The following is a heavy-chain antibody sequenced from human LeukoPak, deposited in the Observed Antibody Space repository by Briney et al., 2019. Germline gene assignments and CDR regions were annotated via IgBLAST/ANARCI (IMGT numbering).Heavy chain of an antibody. CDR1: GFTFSSYA. CDR3: AKDPSRLPYFDY. CDR2: ISGGGGST. J-gene: IGHJ4*02. Sequence: PGGSLRLSCAASGFTFSSYAMSWVRQAPGKGLEWVSAISGGGGSTYYADSVKGRFTISRDNSKNTLYLQMNSLRAEDTAVYYCAKDPSRLPYFDYWGQGTLVTVSS. V-gene: IGHV3-23*01.